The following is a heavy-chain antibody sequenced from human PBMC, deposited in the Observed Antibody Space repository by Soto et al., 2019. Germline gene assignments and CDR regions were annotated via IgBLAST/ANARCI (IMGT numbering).Heavy chain of an antibody. CDR3: ARDHYDILTGYYFGWFDP. CDR1: GGTFSSYT. J-gene: IGHJ5*02. D-gene: IGHD3-9*01. V-gene: IGHV1-69*04. Sequence: ASVKVSCKASGGTFSSYTISWVRQAPGQGLEWMGRIIPILGIANYAQKFQGRVTITADKSTSTAYMELSSLRSEDTAVYYCARDHYDILTGYYFGWFDPWGQGTLVTVSS. CDR2: IIPILGIA.